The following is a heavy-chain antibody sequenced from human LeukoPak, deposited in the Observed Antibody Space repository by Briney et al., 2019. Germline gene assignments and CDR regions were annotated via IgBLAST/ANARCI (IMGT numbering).Heavy chain of an antibody. Sequence: GGSLRLSCAASGFTFSSYAMNWVRQAPGRGLEWVSGSSGSGGTTYYADSVKGRFTISRDNSKNTLYLQMSSLRAEDTAVYYCANGNRCTSPNCLGYYYFYMDVWGKGTTVTVSS. CDR3: ANGNRCTSPNCLGYYYFYMDV. V-gene: IGHV3-23*01. D-gene: IGHD2-8*01. J-gene: IGHJ6*03. CDR2: SSGSGGTT. CDR1: GFTFSSYA.